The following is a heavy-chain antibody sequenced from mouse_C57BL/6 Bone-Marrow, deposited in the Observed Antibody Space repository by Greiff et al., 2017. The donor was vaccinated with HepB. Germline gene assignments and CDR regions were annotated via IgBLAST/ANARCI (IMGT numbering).Heavy chain of an antibody. CDR3: ARPLTGSFAY. D-gene: IGHD4-1*01. Sequence: LKESGGGLVKPGGSLKLSCAASGFTFSSYTMSWVRQTPEKRLEWVATISGGGGNTYYPDSVKGRFTISRDNAKNTLYLQMSSLRSEDTALYYCARPLTGSFAYWGQGTLVTVSA. J-gene: IGHJ3*01. V-gene: IGHV5-9*01. CDR2: ISGGGGNT. CDR1: GFTFSSYT.